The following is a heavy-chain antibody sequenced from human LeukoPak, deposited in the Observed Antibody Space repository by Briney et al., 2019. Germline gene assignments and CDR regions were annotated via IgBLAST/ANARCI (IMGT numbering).Heavy chain of an antibody. CDR3: ARRYRPSSFQQ. V-gene: IGHV4-59*08. CDR2: IYYSGST. J-gene: IGHJ1*01. Sequence: SETLSLTCTVSGGSISSYYWSWIRQPPGKGLEWIGYIYYSGSTNYNPSLKSRVTISADTSKNQFSLKLSSVTAADTAVYYCARRYRPSSFQQWGQGTLVTVSS. CDR1: GGSISSYY. D-gene: IGHD1-14*01.